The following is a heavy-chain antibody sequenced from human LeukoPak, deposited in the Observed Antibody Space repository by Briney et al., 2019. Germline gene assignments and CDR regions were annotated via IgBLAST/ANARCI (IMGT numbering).Heavy chain of an antibody. CDR3: LDYGEN. Sequence: PGGSLRLSCAAYGFTFSRYWMHWVRQAPGKGLVWVSRINSDGTITTYADTVKGRFIISRDNAKNMLYLEMNSLRAEDTAVYYCLDYGENWGQGTLVSVSS. CDR2: INSDGTIT. D-gene: IGHD4-17*01. CDR1: GFTFSRYW. J-gene: IGHJ4*02. V-gene: IGHV3-74*01.